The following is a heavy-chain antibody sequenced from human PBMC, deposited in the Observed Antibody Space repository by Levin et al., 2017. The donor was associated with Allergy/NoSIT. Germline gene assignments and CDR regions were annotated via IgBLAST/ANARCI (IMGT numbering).Heavy chain of an antibody. CDR2: INPNSGGT. D-gene: IGHD3-3*01. CDR3: ARGVSSTIFGVGRKNWFDP. V-gene: IGHV1-2*06. CDR1: GYTFTGYY. Sequence: RASVKVSCKASGYTFTGYYMHWVRQAPGQGLEWMGRINPNSGGTNYAQKFQGRVTMTRDTSISTAYMELSRLRSDDTAVYYCARGVSSTIFGVGRKNWFDPWGQGTLVTVSS. J-gene: IGHJ5*02.